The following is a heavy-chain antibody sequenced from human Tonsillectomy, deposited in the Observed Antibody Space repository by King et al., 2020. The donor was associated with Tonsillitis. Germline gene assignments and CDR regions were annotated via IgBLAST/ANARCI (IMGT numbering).Heavy chain of an antibody. CDR3: ARALTYSSGLNSFDP. CDR2: INPNSGGT. Sequence: QLVQSGAEVKKPGASVKVSCKASGYTFTGYYMHWVRQAPGQGLEWMGWINPNSGGTNYAQKFQGRVIMTRDTSISTAYMELSSLRSDDTAVYYCARALTYSSGLNSFDPWGQGTLVTVSS. V-gene: IGHV1-2*02. CDR1: GYTFTGYY. J-gene: IGHJ5*02. D-gene: IGHD2-15*01.